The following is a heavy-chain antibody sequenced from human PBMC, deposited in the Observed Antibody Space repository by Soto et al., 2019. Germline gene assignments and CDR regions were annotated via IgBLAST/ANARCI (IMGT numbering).Heavy chain of an antibody. Sequence: EVQLVESGGGLVKPGGSLRLSCAASGFTFSSYSMNWVRQAPGKGLEWVSSISSSSSYIYYADSVKGRFTISRDNAKNSLYLQMNSLGAEDTAVYYCARVEDYYDPYYYYGMDVWGQGTTVTVSS. J-gene: IGHJ6*02. D-gene: IGHD3-22*01. CDR1: GFTFSSYS. CDR3: ARVEDYYDPYYYYGMDV. CDR2: ISSSSSYI. V-gene: IGHV3-21*01.